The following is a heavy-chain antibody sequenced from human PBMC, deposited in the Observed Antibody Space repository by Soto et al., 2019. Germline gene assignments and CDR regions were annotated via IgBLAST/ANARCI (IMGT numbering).Heavy chain of an antibody. D-gene: IGHD3-9*01. J-gene: IGHJ4*02. Sequence: QVQLVQSGAEVKKPGSSVKVSCKASGGTFSSYAISWVRQAPGQGLEWMGGIIPIFGTANYAQKFQGRVTITADESTSTAYMELSSLSSEDTAVYYCARNTYYDILTGYFPFDYWGQGTLVTVSS. V-gene: IGHV1-69*01. CDR3: ARNTYYDILTGYFPFDY. CDR1: GGTFSSYA. CDR2: IIPIFGTA.